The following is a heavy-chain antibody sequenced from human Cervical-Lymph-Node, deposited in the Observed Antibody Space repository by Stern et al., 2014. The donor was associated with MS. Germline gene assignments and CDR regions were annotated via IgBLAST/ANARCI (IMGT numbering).Heavy chain of an antibody. D-gene: IGHD5-12*01. Sequence: QLVQSGAEVKKPGSSVQVSCKASGGTFNNHAISWVRQARGHGLEWMGGIVPLFGTPDYARKFQGRVTITANKSTSTVHMVLSSLHREDTGIYYCANRDMGYTYGRHDYWGQGTLVTVS. V-gene: IGHV1-69*06. J-gene: IGHJ4*02. CDR3: ANRDMGYTYGRHDY. CDR2: IVPLFGTP. CDR1: GGTFNNHA.